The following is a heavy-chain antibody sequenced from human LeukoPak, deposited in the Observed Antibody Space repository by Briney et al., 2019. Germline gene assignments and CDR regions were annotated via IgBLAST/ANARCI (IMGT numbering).Heavy chain of an antibody. J-gene: IGHJ4*02. Sequence: GGSLRLSCAASGFTFRNYVIHWVRQAPGQGLEWVAVTSSDLNVKLYADSVKGRFTISRDNSRSTLYLQMNSLRPEDTAIYYCAREGYYGSGSPPSLYFDYWGQGTLVTVSS. CDR3: AREGYYGSGSPPSLYFDY. CDR1: GFTFRNYV. CDR2: TSSDLNVK. V-gene: IGHV3-30-3*01. D-gene: IGHD3-10*01.